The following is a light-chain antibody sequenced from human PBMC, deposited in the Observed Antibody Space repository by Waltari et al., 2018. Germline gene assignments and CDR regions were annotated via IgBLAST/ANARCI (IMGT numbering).Light chain of an antibody. Sequence: QSVLTQPPSVSAAPRQRVTMSCSGSTSHIGNNGVSWYQQVPGQAPEPLIYYDDLLPSGVSDRFSGSKSGTSASLAISGLQSEDAAVYYCAAWDDGLSGLVFGGGTQLTVL. CDR1: TSHIGNNG. V-gene: IGLV1-36*01. J-gene: IGLJ2*01. CDR2: YDD. CDR3: AAWDDGLSGLV.